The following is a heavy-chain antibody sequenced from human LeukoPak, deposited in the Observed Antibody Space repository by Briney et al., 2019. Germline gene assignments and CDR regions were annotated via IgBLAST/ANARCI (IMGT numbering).Heavy chain of an antibody. CDR2: ISAYNGNT. Sequence: WASVKVSCKASGYTFTSYGISWVRQAPGQGLEWMGWISAYNGNTNYAQKLQGRVTMTTDTSTSTAYMELRSLRSDDTAVYYCARDPRLGYSGYDYVTGMDYWGQGTLVTVSS. CDR3: ARDPRLGYSGYDYVTGMDY. V-gene: IGHV1-18*01. D-gene: IGHD5-12*01. CDR1: GYTFTSYG. J-gene: IGHJ4*02.